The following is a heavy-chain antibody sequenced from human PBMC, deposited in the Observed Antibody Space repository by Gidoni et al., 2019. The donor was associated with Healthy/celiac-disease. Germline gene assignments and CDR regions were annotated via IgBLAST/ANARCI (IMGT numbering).Heavy chain of an antibody. D-gene: IGHD4-17*01. V-gene: IGHV4-59*01. CDR3: AREGYDYGDYVHYFDY. J-gene: IGHJ4*02. Sequence: QVQLQESGPGLVKPSETLSLTCTVSGGSISSYYWSWIRQPPGKGLEWIGYIYYSGSTNYNPSLKSRVTISVDTSKNQFSLKLSSVTAADTAVYYCAREGYDYGDYVHYFDYWGQGTLVTVSS. CDR2: IYYSGST. CDR1: GGSISSYY.